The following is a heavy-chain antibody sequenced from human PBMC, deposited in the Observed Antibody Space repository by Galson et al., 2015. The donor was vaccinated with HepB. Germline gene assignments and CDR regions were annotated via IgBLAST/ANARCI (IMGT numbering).Heavy chain of an antibody. D-gene: IGHD3-10*01. J-gene: IGHJ4*02. CDR1: RFIFSNYG. Sequence: SLRLSCAASRFIFSNYGMHWVRQAPGKGLEWVAVITYDGSDKYYADSVKGRFTVSRDNSKKTLFLEMNSLRAEDTALYYCTTGKPPIIMTTSMGDFDSWGQGTLVTVSS. V-gene: IGHV3-30*03. CDR3: TTGKPPIIMTTSMGDFDS. CDR2: ITYDGSDK.